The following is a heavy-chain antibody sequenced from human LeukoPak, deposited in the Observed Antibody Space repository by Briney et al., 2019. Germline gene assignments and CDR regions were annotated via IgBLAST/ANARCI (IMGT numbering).Heavy chain of an antibody. Sequence: AGRSLRLSCAASGSTFDDYAMHWVRQAPGKGLEWVSGISWNSGSIGYADSVKGRFTISRDNAKNSLYLQMNSLRTEDTALYYCAKDYRAVAGAGSAFDIWGQGTLVTVSS. CDR3: AKDYRAVAGAGSAFDI. D-gene: IGHD6-19*01. CDR2: ISWNSGSI. V-gene: IGHV3-9*01. J-gene: IGHJ3*02. CDR1: GSTFDDYA.